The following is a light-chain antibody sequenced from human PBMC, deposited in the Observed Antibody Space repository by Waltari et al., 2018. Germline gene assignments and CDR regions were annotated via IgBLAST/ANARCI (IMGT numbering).Light chain of an antibody. CDR2: QDN. Sequence: SYELTQPPSVSVSPGQTASITCSGEKLGETFAAWYQQKAGQSPVFVIYQDNKRPTGLPERFSGSNSGNTATLTISGTQAMDEADYFCQAWDNSIVVFGAGTRLTVL. CDR1: KLGETF. V-gene: IGLV3-1*01. J-gene: IGLJ3*02. CDR3: QAWDNSIVV.